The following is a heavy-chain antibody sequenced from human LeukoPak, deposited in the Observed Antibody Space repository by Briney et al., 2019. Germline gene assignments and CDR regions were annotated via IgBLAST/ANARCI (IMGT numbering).Heavy chain of an antibody. Sequence: SGGSLRLSCAASGFTFSSYAMSWVRQAPGKGLEWVSAISGSGGSTYYADSVKGWFTISRDNSKNTLYLQMNSLRADDTAVYYCAKRIAAAGPYFDYWGQGTLVTVSS. CDR1: GFTFSSYA. J-gene: IGHJ4*02. D-gene: IGHD6-13*01. CDR2: ISGSGGST. CDR3: AKRIAAAGPYFDY. V-gene: IGHV3-23*01.